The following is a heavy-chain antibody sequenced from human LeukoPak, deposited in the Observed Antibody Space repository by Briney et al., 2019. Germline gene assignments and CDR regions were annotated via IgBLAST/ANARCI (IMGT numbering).Heavy chain of an antibody. Sequence: GGSLRLSCAASGFTFSRYEMNWVRQAPGKGLEWVSSISGSSIYIYYADSAKGRFTISRDNAKNSLYLRMNSLRAEDTAVYYCARSGCSGGSCYGVFDYWGQGTLVTVSS. V-gene: IGHV3-21*01. D-gene: IGHD2-15*01. CDR3: ARSGCSGGSCYGVFDY. CDR1: GFTFSRYE. J-gene: IGHJ4*02. CDR2: ISGSSIYI.